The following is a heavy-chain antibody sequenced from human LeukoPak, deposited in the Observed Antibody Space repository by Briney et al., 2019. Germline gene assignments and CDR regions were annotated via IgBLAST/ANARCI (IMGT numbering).Heavy chain of an antibody. D-gene: IGHD3-10*01. Sequence: PSQTLSLTCTVSGGSISSGGYYWRWIRQHPGKGLEWIGYIYYSGSTYYNPSLKSRVTISVDTSKNQFSLKLNSVTAADTAVYYCAREYGSGSLYFDYWGQGTLVTVSS. V-gene: IGHV4-31*03. CDR1: GGSISSGGYY. CDR3: AREYGSGSLYFDY. J-gene: IGHJ4*02. CDR2: IYYSGST.